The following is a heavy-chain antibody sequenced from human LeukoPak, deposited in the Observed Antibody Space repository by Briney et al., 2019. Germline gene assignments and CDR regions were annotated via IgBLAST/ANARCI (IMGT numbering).Heavy chain of an antibody. J-gene: IGHJ6*03. Sequence: PSETLSLTCTVSGYSISSGYYWGWIRQPPGKGLEWIGSIYHSGSTYYNPSLKSRVTISVGTSKNQFSLKLSSVTAADTAVYYCARGTNYYDSSGYYSPYYYYYYYMDVWGKGTTVTVSS. V-gene: IGHV4-38-2*02. CDR1: GYSISSGYY. CDR2: IYHSGST. CDR3: ARGTNYYDSSGYYSPYYYYYYYMDV. D-gene: IGHD3-22*01.